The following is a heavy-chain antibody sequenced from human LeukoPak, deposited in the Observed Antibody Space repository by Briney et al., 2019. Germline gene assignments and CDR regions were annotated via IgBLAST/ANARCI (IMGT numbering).Heavy chain of an antibody. V-gene: IGHV1-69*06. CDR1: GGTFSSYA. CDR3: ATDWSYGSGSFSWFDP. D-gene: IGHD3-10*01. CDR2: IIPIFGTA. J-gene: IGHJ5*02. Sequence: SVKVSCKASGGTFSSYAISWVRQAPGQGLEWMGGIIPIFGTANYAQKFQGRVTMTEDTSTDTAYMELSSLRFEDTAVYYCATDWSYGSGSFSWFDPWGQGTLVTVSS.